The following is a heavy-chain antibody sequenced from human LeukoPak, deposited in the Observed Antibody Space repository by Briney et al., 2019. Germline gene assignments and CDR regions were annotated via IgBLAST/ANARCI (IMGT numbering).Heavy chain of an antibody. CDR1: GYTFSGFY. D-gene: IGHD3-3*01. CDR2: ITPDSGGT. CDR3: ARGYRTGDMTIFAY. Sequence: ASVKVSCKASGYTFSGFYMQWVRHAPGQGLEWMGWITPDSGGTDYAEKFQGRVTMTRDTSISTVYMELTSLRSDDTAVYYCARGYRTGDMTIFAYWGQGTLVIVSS. V-gene: IGHV1-2*02. J-gene: IGHJ4*02.